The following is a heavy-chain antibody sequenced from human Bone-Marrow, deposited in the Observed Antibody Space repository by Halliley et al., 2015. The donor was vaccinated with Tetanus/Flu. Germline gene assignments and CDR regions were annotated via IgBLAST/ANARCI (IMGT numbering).Heavy chain of an antibody. V-gene: IGHV1-2*04. CDR2: INPNSGGT. D-gene: IGHD2-15*01. CDR3: ARGYRYIVMVAATRQDWFDP. J-gene: IGHJ5*02. Sequence: QVQLVQSGAEVKKPGASVKVSCKASGYTFTDYYMHWVRRAPGQGLEWMGWINPNSGGTNYAQKFQGWVTMTRDTSISTAYMELSRLRSDDTVVYYCARGYRYIVMVAATRQDWFDPWGQGTLVTVSS. CDR1: GYTFTDYY.